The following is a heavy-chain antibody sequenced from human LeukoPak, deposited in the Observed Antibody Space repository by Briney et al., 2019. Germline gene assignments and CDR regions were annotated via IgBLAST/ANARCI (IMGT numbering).Heavy chain of an antibody. CDR3: ARGWFGESVFDAFDI. J-gene: IGHJ3*02. CDR2: IYHSGST. CDR1: GYSISSGYY. D-gene: IGHD3-10*01. Sequence: KPSETLSLTCTVSGYSISSGYYWGWIRQPPGKGLEWIGSIYHSGSTYYNPSLKSRVTISVDTSKNQFSLKLSSVTAADTAVYYCARGWFGESVFDAFDIRGQGTMVTVSS. V-gene: IGHV4-38-2*02.